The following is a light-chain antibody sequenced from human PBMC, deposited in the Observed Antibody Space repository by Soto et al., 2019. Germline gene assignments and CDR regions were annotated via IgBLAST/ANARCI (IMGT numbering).Light chain of an antibody. CDR3: SSYTSSSTVV. J-gene: IGLJ3*02. CDR2: DVS. V-gene: IGLV2-14*01. CDR1: SSDVGAYNS. Sequence: QSALTQPASVSGSPGQSITISCTGTSSDVGAYNSVSWYQQHPGKAPKLIIYDVSNRPSGVSYRVSGSKSGNKASLTISGLKAEYEADYYCSSYTSSSTVVFGGGTKLTVL.